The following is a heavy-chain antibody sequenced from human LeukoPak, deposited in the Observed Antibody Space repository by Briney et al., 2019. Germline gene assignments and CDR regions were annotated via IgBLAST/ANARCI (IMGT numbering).Heavy chain of an antibody. CDR2: IKTDGSST. CDR1: GFTFSSYW. CDR3: VRGRGVPEYYFDY. D-gene: IGHD2-2*01. Sequence: GGSLRLSCANSGFTFSSYWMHWVRQAPGKGLVWVSRIKTDGSSTTYADFLQGRFTISRDNAKNTLYLQMNSLRADDTAVYYCVRGRGVPEYYFDYWGRGTLVTVSS. J-gene: IGHJ4*02. V-gene: IGHV3-74*01.